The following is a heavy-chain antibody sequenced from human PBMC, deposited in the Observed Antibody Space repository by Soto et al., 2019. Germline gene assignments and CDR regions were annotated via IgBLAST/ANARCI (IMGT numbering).Heavy chain of an antibody. D-gene: IGHD5-18*01. CDR2: IYHSGST. J-gene: IGHJ5*02. V-gene: IGHV4-4*02. Sequence: SETLSLTCAVSGGSISSSNWWSWVRQPPGKGLEWIGEIYHSGSTNYNPSLKSRVTISVDKSKNQFSLKLSSVTAADTAVYYCARSTKWGHTAMVKGNNWFDPWGQGTLVTVSS. CDR1: GGSISSSNW. CDR3: ARSTKWGHTAMVKGNNWFDP.